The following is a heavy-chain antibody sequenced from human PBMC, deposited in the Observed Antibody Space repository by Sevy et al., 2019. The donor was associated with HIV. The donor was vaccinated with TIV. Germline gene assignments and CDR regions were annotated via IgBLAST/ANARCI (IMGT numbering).Heavy chain of an antibody. CDR1: GYTFTTYN. CDR2: MSLYNGNK. D-gene: IGHD2-8*01. J-gene: IGHJ4*02. CDR3: ARGSTSWYDY. V-gene: IGHV1-18*01. Sequence: ASVKVSCKASGYTFTTYNIVWVRQAPGQGLEWLAWMSLYNGNKNYAQRVQGRVTMTTDTFTDTAFLELRSLEFDDTATYYCARGSTSWYDYWGQGTLVTVSS.